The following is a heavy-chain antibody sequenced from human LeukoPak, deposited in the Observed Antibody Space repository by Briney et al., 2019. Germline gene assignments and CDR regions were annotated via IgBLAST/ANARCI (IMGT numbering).Heavy chain of an antibody. D-gene: IGHD1-7*01. Sequence: GGSLRLSCAASGFTFSSYAMSWVRQAPGKGLEWVSAISGSGGSTYYADSVKGRFTISRDNSKNTLYLQMNSLRAEDTAVYYCAKALRGTPFEYYFDYWGQGTLVTVSS. J-gene: IGHJ4*02. V-gene: IGHV3-23*01. CDR1: GFTFSSYA. CDR3: AKALRGTPFEYYFDY. CDR2: ISGSGGST.